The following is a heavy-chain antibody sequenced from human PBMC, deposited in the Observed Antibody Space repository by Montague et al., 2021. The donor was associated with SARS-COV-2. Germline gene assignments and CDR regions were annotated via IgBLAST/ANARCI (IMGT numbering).Heavy chain of an antibody. D-gene: IGHD3-22*01. CDR3: ARGLIRINMAVVIFIGGQYWFDS. CDR2: INHTGAT. J-gene: IGHJ5*01. V-gene: IGHV4-34*01. CDR1: GGSFSDYY. Sequence: SETLSLTSALYGGSFSDYYWRWIRQPPGKGLEWIGEINHTGATNXNPSLKSRVTLSMDTSKNQFSLNLKSVTAADTAVYYCARGLIRINMAVVIFIGGQYWFDSWGQGTLVTVTS.